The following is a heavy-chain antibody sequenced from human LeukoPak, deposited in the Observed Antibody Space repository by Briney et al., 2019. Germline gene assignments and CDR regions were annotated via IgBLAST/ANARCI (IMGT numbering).Heavy chain of an antibody. J-gene: IGHJ4*02. V-gene: IGHV3-21*01. Sequence: GGSLRLSCAASGFIFSTYTMNWVRQAPGKGLEWVSSISSCSSYISYADSVKGRFTISRDNAKNSLYLQMNSLRVEDTAVYYCAREYYDTSAYYDYWGQGTLVTVSS. CDR2: ISSCSSYI. CDR3: AREYYDTSAYYDY. CDR1: GFIFSTYT. D-gene: IGHD3-22*01.